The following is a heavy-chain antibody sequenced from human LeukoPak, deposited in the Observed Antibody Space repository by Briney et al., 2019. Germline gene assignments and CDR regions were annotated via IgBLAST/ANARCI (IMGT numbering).Heavy chain of an antibody. CDR2: ISYDGSNK. CDR3: AKGGPILAATVIDPFDV. J-gene: IGHJ3*01. V-gene: IGHV3-30-3*01. CDR1: GFTFSSYA. D-gene: IGHD6-13*01. Sequence: SGGSLRLSCAASGFTFSSYAMHWVRQGPGKGLGWVAVISYDGSNKYYADSVKSRFTISRDNSKNTLYLQMNSLRVEDTAVYYCAKGGPILAATVIDPFDVWGQGTMVTVSS.